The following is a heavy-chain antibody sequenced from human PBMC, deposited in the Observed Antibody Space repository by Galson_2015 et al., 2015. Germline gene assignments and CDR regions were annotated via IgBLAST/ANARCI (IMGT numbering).Heavy chain of an antibody. CDR1: GFTFSSYH. V-gene: IGHV3-48*02. CDR3: ARYYYHSSGYYSFDY. J-gene: IGHJ4*02. D-gene: IGHD3-22*01. Sequence: SLRLSCAASGFTFSSYHMNWVRQAPGKGLEWISYISTGSSTILYADSVKGRFTISRDNAKNSLYLQMNSLRDEDTAVYYCARYYYHSSGYYSFDYWGQGTLVTVSS. CDR2: ISTGSSTI.